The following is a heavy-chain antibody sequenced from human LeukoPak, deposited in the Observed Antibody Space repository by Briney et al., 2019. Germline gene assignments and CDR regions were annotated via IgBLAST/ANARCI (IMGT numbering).Heavy chain of an antibody. J-gene: IGHJ4*02. V-gene: IGHV1-8*01. CDR3: ARGFRSDSSGRKFDY. CDR2: MNPNSGNT. Sequence: AASVEVSCKASGYTFTSYDINWVRQATGQGLEWMGWMNPNSGNTGYAQKFQGRLTMTRNTSISTAYMELSSLSSEDTAMYYCARGFRSDSSGRKFDYWGQGALVTVSS. CDR1: GYTFTSYD. D-gene: IGHD3-22*01.